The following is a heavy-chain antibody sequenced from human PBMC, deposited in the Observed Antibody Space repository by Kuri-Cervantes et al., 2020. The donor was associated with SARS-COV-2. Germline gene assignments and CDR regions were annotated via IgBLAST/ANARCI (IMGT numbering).Heavy chain of an antibody. CDR3: ARWNYDFWSGYYYPLIDY. CDR2: IYTGGST. V-gene: IGHV4-61*09. D-gene: IGHD3-3*01. Sequence: SETLSLTCTVSGGSISSGSYYWSWIRQPAGKGLEWIGYIYTGGSTNYNPSLKSRVTISVDTSKNQFSLKLSSVTAADTAVYYCARWNYDFWSGYYYPLIDYWGQGTLVTVSS. CDR1: GGSISSGSYY. J-gene: IGHJ4*02.